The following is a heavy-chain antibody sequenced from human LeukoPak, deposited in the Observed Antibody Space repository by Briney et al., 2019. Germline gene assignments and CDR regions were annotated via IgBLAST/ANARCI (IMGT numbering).Heavy chain of an antibody. Sequence: SETLSLTCTVSGGSINNGGYYWRWIRQHPGKGLEWIGYIYYSGSSYYNPSLRSRVTISVDTSKNHFSLKLSSVTAADTAVYYCARDRPVYYYDSSVVSNYWGQGTLVTVSS. CDR3: ARDRPVYYYDSSVVSNY. D-gene: IGHD3-22*01. CDR2: IYYSGSS. CDR1: GGSINNGGYY. V-gene: IGHV4-31*03. J-gene: IGHJ4*02.